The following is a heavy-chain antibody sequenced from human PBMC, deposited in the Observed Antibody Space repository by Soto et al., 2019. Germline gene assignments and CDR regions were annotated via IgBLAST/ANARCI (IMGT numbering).Heavy chain of an antibody. V-gene: IGHV3-23*01. CDR3: AKAHRALSSSGRYYFDY. CDR2: ISGGGGST. D-gene: IGHD3-10*01. J-gene: IGHJ4*02. CDR1: GFTYSNYA. Sequence: GGSLRLSCAASGFTYSNYAMSWVRQAPGKGLESVSDISGGGGSTNYADSVEGRFTISRDNSKNTLYLQMNSLRDEDTAVYYCAKAHRALSSSGRYYFDYWGQGTLVTVSS.